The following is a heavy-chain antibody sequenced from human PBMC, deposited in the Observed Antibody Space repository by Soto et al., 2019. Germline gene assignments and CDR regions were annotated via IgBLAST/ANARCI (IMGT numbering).Heavy chain of an antibody. J-gene: IGHJ4*02. CDR2: IKQDGSEK. V-gene: IGHV3-7*01. CDR1: AFTFSTCC. D-gene: IGHD2-8*01. CDR3: IGQETYCTSGHCPPGDN. Sequence: EGQVVVSGGGLVQPGGSLRLSCAASAFTFSTCCLTWVRQAPGKGLEWVASIKQDGSEKYYVDSVKGRFTISRDNAKNSLVLQMNSLRAEDTAVYYCIGQETYCTSGHCPPGDNWGQGTVVTVSS.